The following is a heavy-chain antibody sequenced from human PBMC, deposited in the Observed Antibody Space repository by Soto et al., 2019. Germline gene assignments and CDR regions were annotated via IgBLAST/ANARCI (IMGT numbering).Heavy chain of an antibody. Sequence: PVESLKISCKGSGYTFTSYWIGWVLQRPGKGLEWMGIIYPGDSDTRYSPSFQGQVTISADKSISTAYLQWSSLRASDTAMYYCARHGSYSGWFYWGQGTLVTVSS. J-gene: IGHJ4*02. CDR1: GYTFTSYW. V-gene: IGHV5-51*01. D-gene: IGHD6-19*01. CDR3: ARHGSYSGWFY. CDR2: IYPGDSDT.